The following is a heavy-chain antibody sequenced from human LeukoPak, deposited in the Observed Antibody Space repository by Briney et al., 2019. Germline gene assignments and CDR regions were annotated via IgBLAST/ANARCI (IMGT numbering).Heavy chain of an antibody. CDR2: IKSKTDGGTT. D-gene: IGHD3-16*01. J-gene: IGHJ3*02. Sequence: GGSLRLSCAASGFTFSNAWMSWVRQAPGKGLEWVGRIKSKTDGGTTDYAAPVKGRFTISRDDSKNTLYLQMNSLKTEDTAVYYCTTDWNYVWGQPMRAFDIRGQGTMVTVSS. CDR1: GFTFSNAW. V-gene: IGHV3-15*01. CDR3: TTDWNYVWGQPMRAFDI.